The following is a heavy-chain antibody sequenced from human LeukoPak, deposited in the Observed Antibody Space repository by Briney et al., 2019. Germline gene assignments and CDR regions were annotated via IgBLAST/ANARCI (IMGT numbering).Heavy chain of an antibody. CDR3: ARIEGDPDAFVI. CDR2: IYHSGST. V-gene: IGHV4-38-2*01. J-gene: IGHJ3*02. CDR1: GYSISSGYY. Sequence: PSETLSLTCAVSGYSISSGYYWGWIRQPPGQGLEWIGSIYHSGSTYYNPSLKSRVTISVDTSKNQFSLKLSSVTAADTAVYYCARIEGDPDAFVIWGQGTMVTVSS. D-gene: IGHD3-16*01.